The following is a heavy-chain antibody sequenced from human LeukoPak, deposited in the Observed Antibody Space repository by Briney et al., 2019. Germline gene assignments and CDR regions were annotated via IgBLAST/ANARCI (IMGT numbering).Heavy chain of an antibody. CDR2: INHSGST. CDR1: GGSFSGYY. Sequence: SETLSLTCAVYGGSFSGYYWSWIRQPPGKGLEWIGEINHSGSTNYNPSLKSRVTISVDTSKNQFSLKLSSVTAADTAVYYCARRPSYSRARGWFDPWGQGTLVTVSS. CDR3: ARRPSYSRARGWFDP. J-gene: IGHJ5*02. D-gene: IGHD3-22*01. V-gene: IGHV4-34*01.